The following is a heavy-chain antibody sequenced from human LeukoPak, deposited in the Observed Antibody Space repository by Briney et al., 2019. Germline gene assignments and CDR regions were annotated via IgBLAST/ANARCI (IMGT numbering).Heavy chain of an antibody. CDR3: ARAGIVGLYYYYMDV. CDR1: GFTFSSHG. D-gene: IGHD2-21*01. J-gene: IGHJ6*03. CDR2: IWYDGSNK. V-gene: IGHV3-33*01. Sequence: GGSLRLSCAASGFTFSSHGMHWVRQAPGKGLERVAVIWYDGSNKYYADSVKGRFTISRDNSKNTLYLQMNSLRAEDTAVYYCARAGIVGLYYYYMDVWGKGTTVVVSS.